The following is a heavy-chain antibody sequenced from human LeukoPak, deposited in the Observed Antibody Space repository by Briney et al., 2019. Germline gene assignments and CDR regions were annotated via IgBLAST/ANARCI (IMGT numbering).Heavy chain of an antibody. V-gene: IGHV3-7*01. Sequence: PGGSLRLSCAASGFTFSRYWMSWVRQAPEKGLEWVANIKQDGSEKYYVDSVKGRFTISRDNAKNSLYLEMNSLRAEDTAVYYCARDPGGIAVPGLGFAFDIWGQGTMVTVSS. D-gene: IGHD6-19*01. CDR2: IKQDGSEK. J-gene: IGHJ3*02. CDR3: ARDPGGIAVPGLGFAFDI. CDR1: GFTFSRYW.